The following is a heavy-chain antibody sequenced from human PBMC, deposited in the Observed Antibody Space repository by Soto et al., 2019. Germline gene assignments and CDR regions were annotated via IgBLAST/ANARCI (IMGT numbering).Heavy chain of an antibody. Sequence: GGSLRLSFAASGFTFSSYAMNWCRQAPGKGREGVAVISGSGGSTYYADSVKGRFTISRDNSKNTLYLQMNSLRAEDTAVYYCARRRSGWYFDYWGQGRLVTVCS. D-gene: IGHD6-19*01. V-gene: IGHV3-23*01. J-gene: IGHJ4*02. CDR2: ISGSGGST. CDR1: GFTFSSYA. CDR3: ARRRSGWYFDY.